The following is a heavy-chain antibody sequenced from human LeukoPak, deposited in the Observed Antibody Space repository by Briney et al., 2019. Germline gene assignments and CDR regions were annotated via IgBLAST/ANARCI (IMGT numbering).Heavy chain of an antibody. J-gene: IGHJ5*01. CDR2: IRDSGET. V-gene: IGHV3-66*03. D-gene: IGHD3-16*01. CDR1: GFSVSNYY. Sequence: PGGSLRLSCAGSGFSVSNYYMNWVRQAPGKGLEWVSLIRDSGETFYADSVKGRFTISRDNSKNTMYLQMNRLRVGDTAVYFCARDRAVTQVWVEFDSWGQGTLVTVSS. CDR3: ARDRAVTQVWVEFDS.